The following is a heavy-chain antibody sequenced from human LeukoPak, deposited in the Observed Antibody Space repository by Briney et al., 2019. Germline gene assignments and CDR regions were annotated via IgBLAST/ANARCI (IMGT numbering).Heavy chain of an antibody. V-gene: IGHV3-23*01. J-gene: IGHJ4*02. CDR1: GFTFNNYA. CDR2: ISGSGSTT. D-gene: IGHD5/OR15-5a*01. CDR3: AKGYTNIVSTG. Sequence: PGGSLRLSCAASGFTFNNYAVSWVRQAPGKGLEWVSAISGSGSTTYYADSVKGRFTISRDNSRNTLSLQMTSLRAEDTAMYYCAKGYTNIVSTGWGQGTLVTVSS.